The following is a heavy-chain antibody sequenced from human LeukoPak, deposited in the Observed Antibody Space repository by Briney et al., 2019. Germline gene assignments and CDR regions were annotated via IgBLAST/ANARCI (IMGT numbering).Heavy chain of an antibody. D-gene: IGHD4-11*01. Sequence: GGSLRLSYAASGFTFSSYGMHWVRQAPGEGLEWVAVISYDGSNKYYADSVKGRFTISRDNSKNTLYLQMNSLRAEDTAVYYCARPGLPFYYYYMDVWGKGTTVIVSS. V-gene: IGHV3-30*03. CDR2: ISYDGSNK. J-gene: IGHJ6*03. CDR3: ARPGLPFYYYYMDV. CDR1: GFTFSSYG.